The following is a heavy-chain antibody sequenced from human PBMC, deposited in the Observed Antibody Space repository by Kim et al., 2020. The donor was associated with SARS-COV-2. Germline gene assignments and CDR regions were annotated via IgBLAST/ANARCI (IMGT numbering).Heavy chain of an antibody. CDR3: ARRLSNTSGWGSHYCDL. V-gene: IGHV4-34*01. CDR1: GGSFSGYY. J-gene: IGHJ4*02. Sequence: SETLSLTCAVYGGSFSGYYWSWIRQPPGKGLEWIGEINHSGRTNYNPSLKSRVTISVDTYKNQFSLKQPSVTAADTAVYYCARRLSNTSGWGSHYCDLWGQGILVNVSS. CDR2: INHSGRT. D-gene: IGHD3-10*01.